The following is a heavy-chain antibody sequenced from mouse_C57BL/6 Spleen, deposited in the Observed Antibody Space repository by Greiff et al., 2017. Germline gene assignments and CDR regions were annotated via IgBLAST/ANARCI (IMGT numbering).Heavy chain of an antibody. D-gene: IGHD2-12*01. J-gene: IGHJ3*01. CDR1: GFSFNTYA. Sequence: GGGLVQPKGSLNLSCAASGFSFNTYAMNWVRQAPGKGLAWVARIRRNSNNYATYYADSVKDRFTISRDDSESMLYLHMNNLKTKDTAMYCCVRPPWDNYEEGAWFAYRGQETLVTVSA. CDR2: IRRNSNNYAT. CDR3: VRPPWDNYEEGAWFAY. V-gene: IGHV10-1*01.